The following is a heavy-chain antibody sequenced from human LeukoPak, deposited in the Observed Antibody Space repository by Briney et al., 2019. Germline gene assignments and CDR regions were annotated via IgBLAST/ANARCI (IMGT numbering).Heavy chain of an antibody. CDR1: GGSISSSF. CDR3: ARGALGAHPVDY. V-gene: IGHV4-59*01. CDR2: IYYSGST. D-gene: IGHD1-26*01. J-gene: IGHJ4*02. Sequence: SETLSLTCTVSGGSISSSFWNWIRQPPGQRLEWIGNIYYSGSTNYNPALKSRVTFSVDTTENQASLKLSSATAADTAVYYCARGALGAHPVDYWGQGALVIVSS.